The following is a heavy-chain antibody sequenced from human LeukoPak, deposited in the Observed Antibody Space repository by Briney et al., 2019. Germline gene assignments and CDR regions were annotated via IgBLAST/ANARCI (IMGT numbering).Heavy chain of an antibody. D-gene: IGHD6-13*01. CDR3: AGGSLGYSSSWYRAFDI. CDR1: GGTFSSYA. V-gene: IGHV1-69*05. J-gene: IGHJ3*02. Sequence: ASVKVSCKASGGTFSSYAISWVRQAPGHGLEWMGGIIPIFGTANYAQKFQGRVTITTDESTSTAYMELSSLRSEDTAVYYCAGGSLGYSSSWYRAFDIWGQGTMVTVSS. CDR2: IIPIFGTA.